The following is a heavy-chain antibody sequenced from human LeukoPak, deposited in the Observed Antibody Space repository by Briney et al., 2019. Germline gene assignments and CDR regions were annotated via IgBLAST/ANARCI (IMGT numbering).Heavy chain of an antibody. J-gene: IGHJ4*02. D-gene: IGHD3-22*01. V-gene: IGHV1-8*01. Sequence: ASVKVSCKASGYTFTNYDINWVRQATGQGLEWMGWMNPNSGNTGYTQKFQGRVTMTRNTSISTAYMELSSLRSEDTAVYYCARGRYESSGYYCDYWGREPRSPSP. CDR1: GYTFTNYD. CDR2: MNPNSGNT. CDR3: ARGRYESSGYYCDY.